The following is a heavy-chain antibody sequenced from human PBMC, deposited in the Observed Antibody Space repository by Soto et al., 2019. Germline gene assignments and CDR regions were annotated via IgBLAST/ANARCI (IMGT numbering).Heavy chain of an antibody. CDR3: ARFGGSASSN. Sequence: GGSLRLSCATSGFTFSSYEMNWVRQAPGKGLEWVSYISSSGSTIYYADSVKGRFTISRDNAKNSLYLQMNSLRAEDTAVYYCARFGGSASSNWGQGTLVTVSS. J-gene: IGHJ4*02. CDR1: GFTFSSYE. D-gene: IGHD3-16*01. CDR2: ISSSGSTI. V-gene: IGHV3-48*03.